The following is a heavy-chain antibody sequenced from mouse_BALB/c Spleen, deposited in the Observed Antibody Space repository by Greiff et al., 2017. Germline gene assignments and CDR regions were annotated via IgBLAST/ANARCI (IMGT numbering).Heavy chain of an antibody. V-gene: IGHV1-12*01. D-gene: IGHD2-1*01. J-gene: IGHJ4*01. CDR3: ARKGGNYDAMDY. Sequence: QVQLQQSGAELVKPGASVKMSCKASGYTFTSYNMHWVKQTPGQGLEWIGAIYPGNGDTSYNQKFKGKATLTADKSSSTAYMQLSSLTSEDSAVYYCARKGGNYDAMDYWGQGTSVTVSS. CDR2: IYPGNGDT. CDR1: GYTFTSYN.